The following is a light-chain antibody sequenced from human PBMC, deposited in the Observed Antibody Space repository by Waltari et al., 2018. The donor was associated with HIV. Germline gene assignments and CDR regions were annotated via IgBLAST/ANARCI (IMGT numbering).Light chain of an antibody. CDR3: YSAADNNWV. V-gene: IGLV3-1*01. Sequence: SYELTQPPSVSVSPGQTASIPCSGAKLGDTYACWYQQKPGQSPVLVIYQDSTRPSGIPERFSGSSSGTTVTLTISGAQVEDEADYYCYSAADNNWVFGGGTKLTVL. CDR2: QDS. CDR1: KLGDTY. J-gene: IGLJ3*02.